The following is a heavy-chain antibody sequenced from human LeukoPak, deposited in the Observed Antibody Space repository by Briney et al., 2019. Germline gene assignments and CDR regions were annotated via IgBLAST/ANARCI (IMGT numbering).Heavy chain of an antibody. D-gene: IGHD3-3*01. J-gene: IGHJ4*02. CDR1: GVSISSYY. Sequence: SETLSLTCTVSGVSISSYYWSWIRQPAGKGLEWIGRVYSSGSTNYNPSLKSRVSMSVDTSKSQFSLRLKSVTAADTAVYYCASTDFWSGYYTPAFDYWGQGTLVTVSS. CDR2: VYSSGST. CDR3: ASTDFWSGYYTPAFDY. V-gene: IGHV4-4*07.